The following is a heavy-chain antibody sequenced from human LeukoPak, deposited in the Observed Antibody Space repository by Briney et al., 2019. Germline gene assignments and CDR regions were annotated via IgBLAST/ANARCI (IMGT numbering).Heavy chain of an antibody. D-gene: IGHD3-22*01. V-gene: IGHV1-18*01. CDR1: GYTFTSYG. CDR3: ARYYYDSSGYLLHDY. J-gene: IGHJ4*02. CDR2: ISAYNGNT. Sequence: ASVKVSCKASGYTFTSYGISWVRQALGQGLEWMGWISAYNGNTNYAQKLQGRVTMTTDTSTSTAYMELRSLRSDDTAVYYCARYYYDSSGYLLHDYWGQGTLVTVSS.